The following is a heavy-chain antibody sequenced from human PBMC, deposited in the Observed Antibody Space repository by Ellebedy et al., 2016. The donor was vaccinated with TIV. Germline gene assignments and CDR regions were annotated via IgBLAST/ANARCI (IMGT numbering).Heavy chain of an antibody. CDR1: GFTFGDYA. D-gene: IGHD6-19*01. Sequence: GGSLRLXXAASGFTFGDYAIHWVRQVPGKGLEWVSGISWNSGGIGYADSVKGRFTISRDTSKNTVSLQMSSLRTDDTAVYYCAKDHPSFGWPVFHYWGQGTLVSVSS. J-gene: IGHJ4*02. V-gene: IGHV3-9*01. CDR2: ISWNSGGI. CDR3: AKDHPSFGWPVFHY.